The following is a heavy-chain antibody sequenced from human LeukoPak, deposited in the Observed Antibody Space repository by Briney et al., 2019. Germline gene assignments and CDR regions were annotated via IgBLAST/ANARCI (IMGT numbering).Heavy chain of an antibody. V-gene: IGHV3-9*01. J-gene: IGHJ5*02. CDR1: GFTFDDYA. CDR2: ISWNSGSI. CDR3: AKDYEPRRMVRGDCWFDP. Sequence: GRSLRLSCAASGFTFDDYAMHWVRQAPGEGLEWVSGISWNSGSIGYADSVKGRFTISRDNAKNSLYLQMNSLRAEDTALYYCAKDYEPRRMVRGDCWFDPWGQGTLVTVSS. D-gene: IGHD3-10*01.